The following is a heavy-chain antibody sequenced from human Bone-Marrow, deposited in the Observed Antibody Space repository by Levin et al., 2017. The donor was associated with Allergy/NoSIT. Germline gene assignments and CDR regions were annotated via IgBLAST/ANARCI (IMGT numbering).Heavy chain of an antibody. CDR3: ARFFEGATLHFDY. Sequence: PSETLSLTCTVSGDSISSGDYYWSWIRQHPGKGLEWIGYMHYSGNTYYNPSLKSRVTISADTSENHFSLKLRSVTAADTAVYYCARFFEGATLHFDYWGQGTLVTVSS. J-gene: IGHJ4*02. CDR2: MHYSGNT. D-gene: IGHD3-3*01. CDR1: GDSISSGDYY. V-gene: IGHV4-31*03.